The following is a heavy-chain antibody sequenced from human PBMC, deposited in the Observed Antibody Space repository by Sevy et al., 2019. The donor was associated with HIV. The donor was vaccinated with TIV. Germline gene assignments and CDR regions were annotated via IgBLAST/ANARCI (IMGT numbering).Heavy chain of an antibody. Sequence: SETLSLTCTVSGGSINNYYWSWIRQPPGKGLEWIGFIYYSGSTNYNPSLKRRLTMSIDTSKNHFSLNLSSVTAADTAVYYCARIKTGPSDPFDIWGQGTMVTVSS. J-gene: IGHJ3*02. CDR2: IYYSGST. CDR1: GGSINNYY. V-gene: IGHV4-59*01. CDR3: ARIKTGPSDPFDI.